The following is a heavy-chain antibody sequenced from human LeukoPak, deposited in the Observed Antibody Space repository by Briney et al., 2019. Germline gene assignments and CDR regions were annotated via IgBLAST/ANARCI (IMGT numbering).Heavy chain of an antibody. J-gene: IGHJ5*02. D-gene: IGHD3-22*01. V-gene: IGHV4-34*01. CDR2: INHSGST. CDR3: AKDSDYDSSGQFNWFDP. Sequence: SETLSLTCAVYGGSFSGYYWSWIRQPPGKGLEWIGEINHSGSTNYNPSLKSRVTISVDTSKNQFSLKLSSVTAADTAVYYCAKDSDYDSSGQFNWFDPWGQGTLVTVSS. CDR1: GGSFSGYY.